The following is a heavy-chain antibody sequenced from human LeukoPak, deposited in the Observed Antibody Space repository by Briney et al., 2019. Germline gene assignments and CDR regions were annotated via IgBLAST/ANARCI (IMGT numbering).Heavy chain of an antibody. CDR1: GFAFSSYA. D-gene: IGHD3-10*01. J-gene: IGHJ4*02. CDR3: AKDHGLLWFGESTYFDY. V-gene: IGHV3-23*01. CDR2: ISGSGGGT. Sequence: GGSLRLSCAASGFAFSSYAMSGVRQAPGKGLEWVSAISGSGGGTSYADSVKGRFTISTANSKNTLYLQMNSPRAEATAVYYCAKDHGLLWFGESTYFDYWGQGTLVTVSS.